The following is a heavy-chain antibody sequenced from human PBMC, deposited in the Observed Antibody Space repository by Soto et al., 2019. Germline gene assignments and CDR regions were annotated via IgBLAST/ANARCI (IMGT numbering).Heavy chain of an antibody. CDR1: GFTFSSYA. J-gene: IGHJ4*02. CDR2: ISYDGSNK. Sequence: PGGSLRLSCAASGFTFSSYAMHWVRQAPGKGLEWVAVISYDGSNKYYADSVKGRFTISRDNSKNTLYLQMNSLRAEDTAVYYCARGFTYYYDSSGYPFDYWGQGTLVTVSS. D-gene: IGHD3-22*01. CDR3: ARGFTYYYDSSGYPFDY. V-gene: IGHV3-30-3*01.